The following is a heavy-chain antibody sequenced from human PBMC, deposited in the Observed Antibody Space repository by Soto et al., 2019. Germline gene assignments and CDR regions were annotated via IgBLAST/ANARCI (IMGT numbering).Heavy chain of an antibody. D-gene: IGHD3-10*01. J-gene: IGHJ4*02. V-gene: IGHV4-30-4*01. CDR2: IYYSGST. CDR3: ARVGGFGATTIDY. Sequence: SETLSLTCTVSGGSIGSSDYYWSWILHPPGKGLEWIGYIYYSGSTYYNPSLKSRVTISVDTSENQFSLKLSSVTAADTAVYYCARVGGFGATTIDYWGQGTLVTVSS. CDR1: GGSIGSSDYY.